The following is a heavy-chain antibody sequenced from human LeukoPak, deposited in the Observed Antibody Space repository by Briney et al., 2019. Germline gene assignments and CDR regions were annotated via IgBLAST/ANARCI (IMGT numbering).Heavy chain of an antibody. Sequence: SQTLSLTCTVSGGSISSGGYYWSWIRQPPGKGLEWIGYIYHSGSTYYNPSLKSRVTISVDRSKNQFSLKLSSVTAADTAVYYCARVRGDFWSGYSYYYYMDVWGKGTTVTVSS. D-gene: IGHD3-3*01. V-gene: IGHV4-30-2*01. CDR2: IYHSGST. J-gene: IGHJ6*03. CDR3: ARVRGDFWSGYSYYYYMDV. CDR1: GGSISSGGYY.